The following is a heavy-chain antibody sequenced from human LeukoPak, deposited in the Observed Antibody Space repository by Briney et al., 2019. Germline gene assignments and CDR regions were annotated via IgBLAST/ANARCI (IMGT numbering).Heavy chain of an antibody. D-gene: IGHD3-3*02. CDR2: IIPIFGTA. CDR3: ARDLVHFWSGYYPSYYYGMDV. V-gene: IGHV1-69*13. J-gene: IGHJ6*02. CDR1: GYTLTELS. Sequence: ASVKVSCKVSGYTLTELSMHWVRQAPGKGLEWMGGIIPIFGTANYAQKFQGRVTITADESTSTACMELSSLRSEDTAVYYCARDLVHFWSGYYPSYYYGMDVWGQGTTVTVSS.